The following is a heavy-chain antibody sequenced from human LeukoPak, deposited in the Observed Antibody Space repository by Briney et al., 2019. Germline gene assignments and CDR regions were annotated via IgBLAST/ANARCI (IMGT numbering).Heavy chain of an antibody. D-gene: IGHD5-12*01. V-gene: IGHV3-48*01. CDR1: GFTFSSYS. CDR3: ARDLSDSGYDYYFDY. Sequence: GGSLRLSCAASGFTFSSYSMNWVRQAPGKGLERVSYISSSSSTIYYADSVKGRLTISRDNAKNSLYLQMNSLRAEDTAVYYCARDLSDSGYDYYFDYWGQGTLVTVSS. J-gene: IGHJ4*02. CDR2: ISSSSSTI.